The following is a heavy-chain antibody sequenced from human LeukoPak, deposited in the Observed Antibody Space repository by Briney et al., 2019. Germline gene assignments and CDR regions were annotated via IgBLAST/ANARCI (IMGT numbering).Heavy chain of an antibody. CDR3: ARGYYDSSGYSNPFDI. Sequence: PEALSDSSTDPRDSVSVAIDCTSWIRQPPGNGPGWISYILYTGIPNYNPSLKSRLSSSVDMSKNQFSLNLRSVTAADTAVYYCARGYYDSSGYSNPFDIWGQGTMVTISS. CDR2: ILYTGIP. D-gene: IGHD3-22*01. V-gene: IGHV4-61*01. CDR1: RDSVSVAIDC. J-gene: IGHJ3*02.